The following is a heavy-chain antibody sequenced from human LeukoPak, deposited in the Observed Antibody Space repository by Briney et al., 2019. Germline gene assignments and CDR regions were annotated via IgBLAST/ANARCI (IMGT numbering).Heavy chain of an antibody. CDR1: GGTFSSYA. D-gene: IGHD3-22*01. CDR3: ARDPRGLYYFDY. Sequence: GASVKVSCKASGGTFSSYAISWVRQAPGQGLEWMGGIIPIFGTANYAQKFQGRVTITADKSTSTACMELSSLRSEDTAVYYCARDPRGLYYFDYWGQGTLVTVSS. CDR2: IIPIFGTA. J-gene: IGHJ4*02. V-gene: IGHV1-69*06.